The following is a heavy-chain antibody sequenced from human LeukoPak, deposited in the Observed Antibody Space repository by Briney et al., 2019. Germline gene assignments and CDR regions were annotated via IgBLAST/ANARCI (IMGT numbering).Heavy chain of an antibody. Sequence: GGSLRLSCAASGFTVSSSNYMNWVRQAPGKGLEWVSGIYTGGTTYYTDSVKGRFTISRDNPNNTLYLQMHSLRAEDTAVYYCGREISRFGIWGQGTLVTVSS. J-gene: IGHJ4*02. CDR2: IYTGGTT. CDR3: GREISRFGI. V-gene: IGHV3-66*01. D-gene: IGHD3-16*01. CDR1: GFTVSSSNY.